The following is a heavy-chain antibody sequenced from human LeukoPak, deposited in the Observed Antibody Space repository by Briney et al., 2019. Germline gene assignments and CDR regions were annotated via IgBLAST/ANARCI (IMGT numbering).Heavy chain of an antibody. CDR3: ASGIGAAADYFYYYMDV. V-gene: IGHV4-34*01. CDR1: GGSFGGYY. J-gene: IGHJ6*03. Sequence: SETLSLTCAISGGSFGGYYWSYIRQPPGRGLEWIGEINHSGNTYYNPSLKSRVTISLDTSKNQFSLKLSSVTAADTAVYYCASGIGAAADYFYYYMDVWGKGTTVTVSS. D-gene: IGHD6-13*01. CDR2: INHSGNT.